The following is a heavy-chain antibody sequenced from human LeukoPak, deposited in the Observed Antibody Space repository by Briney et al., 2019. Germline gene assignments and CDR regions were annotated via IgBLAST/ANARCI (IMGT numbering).Heavy chain of an antibody. Sequence: SETLSLTCTVSGGCISSSSNYWGWVRQPPGKGLEWIGSIYYSGSTYYNPSLKSRVTISVDTSKNQFSLKLSSVTAADTAVYYCARVYCSGDNCYSFDYWGQGTLVTVSS. D-gene: IGHD2-15*01. J-gene: IGHJ4*02. V-gene: IGHV4-39*01. CDR1: GGCISSSSNY. CDR2: IYYSGST. CDR3: ARVYCSGDNCYSFDY.